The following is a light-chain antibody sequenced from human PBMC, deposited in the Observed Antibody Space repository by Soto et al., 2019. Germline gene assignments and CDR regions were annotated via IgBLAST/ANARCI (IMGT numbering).Light chain of an antibody. CDR1: QDISVY. Sequence: DIPVTQAPSSLSASIGDRVTITCQASQDISVYLNWYQQKPGKAPRLLIYDASTLQSGFPSRFSGRGSGTYFTFTIASLQPEDVANYFCQHYDHRPPCAFGQGPILEIK. CDR2: DAS. CDR3: QHYDHRPPCA. J-gene: IGKJ2*01. V-gene: IGKV1-33*01.